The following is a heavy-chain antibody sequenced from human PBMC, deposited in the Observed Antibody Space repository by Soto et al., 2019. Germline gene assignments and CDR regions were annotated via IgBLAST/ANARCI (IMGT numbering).Heavy chain of an antibody. J-gene: IGHJ4*02. D-gene: IGHD6-13*01. Sequence: PWRLLRVSCAVAGFTFSSYSINWVSQDPGKGLEWVSSISSSSSYIYYADSVKGRFTISRDNAKNSLYLQMNSLRAEDTAVYYCARDRYYAGYSSSWSVIDYWGQGTLVTVSS. CDR1: GFTFSSYS. V-gene: IGHV3-21*01. CDR2: ISSSSSYI. CDR3: ARDRYYAGYSSSWSVIDY.